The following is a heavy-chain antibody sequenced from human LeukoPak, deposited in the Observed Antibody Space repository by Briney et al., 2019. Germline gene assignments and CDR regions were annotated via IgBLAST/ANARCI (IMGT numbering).Heavy chain of an antibody. Sequence: AGGSLRLSCLASGFSFSSYWMNWVRQVQGKGPEWLANIKQDGSQTYYVDSVKGRFTISRDNAKNSLYLQMNSLRAGDTAVYYCATDAVGDSWSDYWGQGTPVTVSS. D-gene: IGHD6-13*01. CDR2: IKQDGSQT. V-gene: IGHV3-7*01. J-gene: IGHJ4*02. CDR1: GFSFSSYW. CDR3: ATDAVGDSWSDY.